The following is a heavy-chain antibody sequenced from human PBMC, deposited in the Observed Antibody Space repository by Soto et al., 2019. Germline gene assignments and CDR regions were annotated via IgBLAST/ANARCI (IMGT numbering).Heavy chain of an antibody. CDR1: GGSISSGGYY. D-gene: IGHD6-6*01. CDR2: NYYSGIT. V-gene: IGHV4-31*03. CDR3: ARGSSIAGLYYGMDV. J-gene: IGHJ6*02. Sequence: QVQLQESGPGLVKPSQTLSLTCTVSGGSISSGGYYWTWISQHPGKGLEWIGYNYYSGITYYNPSLKSRVTISLATSKTQFSLKLSSVTAADTAVYYCARGSSIAGLYYGMDVWGQGTTVTVSS.